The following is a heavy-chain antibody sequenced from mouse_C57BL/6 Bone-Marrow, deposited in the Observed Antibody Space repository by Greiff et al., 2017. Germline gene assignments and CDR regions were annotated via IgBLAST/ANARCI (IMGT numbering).Heavy chain of an antibody. CDR1: GFNIKNTY. CDR2: IDPANGNT. J-gene: IGHJ4*01. V-gene: IGHV14-3*01. Sequence: LVESVAELVRPGASVKLSCTASGFNIKNTYMHWVKQRPEQGLEWIGRIDPANGNTKYAPKFQGKATITADTSSNTAYLQLSSLTSEDTAIYYCAREMGGKPLYYAMDYWGQGTSVTVSS. D-gene: IGHD1-1*02. CDR3: AREMGGKPLYYAMDY.